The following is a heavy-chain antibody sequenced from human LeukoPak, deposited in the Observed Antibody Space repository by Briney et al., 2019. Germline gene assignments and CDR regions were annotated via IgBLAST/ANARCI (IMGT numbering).Heavy chain of an antibody. Sequence: GGSLRLSCAASGFTFSSYGMHWVRQAPGKGLEWVAVISYDGSNKYYADSVKGRFTISRDNSKNTLYLQMNSLRAEDTAVYYCAKDQVVPAANFDYWGQGTLVTVSS. V-gene: IGHV3-30*18. CDR2: ISYDGSNK. D-gene: IGHD2-2*01. CDR1: GFTFSSYG. J-gene: IGHJ4*02. CDR3: AKDQVVPAANFDY.